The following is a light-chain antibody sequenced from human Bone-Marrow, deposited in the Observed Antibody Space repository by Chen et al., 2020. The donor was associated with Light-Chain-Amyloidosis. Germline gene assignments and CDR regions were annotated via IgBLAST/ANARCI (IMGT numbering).Light chain of an antibody. V-gene: IGLV3-25*03. CDR3: QSADSSGTYEVI. CDR2: RDT. CDR1: DLPTKY. Sequence: SYELTQPPSVSVSPGQTARITCSGDDLPTKYAYWYQQKPGQAPVLVIHRDTERPSGISERFSASSYGTTATLTISGVQAEDEADDQCQSADSSGTYEVIFGGGTKLTVL. J-gene: IGLJ2*01.